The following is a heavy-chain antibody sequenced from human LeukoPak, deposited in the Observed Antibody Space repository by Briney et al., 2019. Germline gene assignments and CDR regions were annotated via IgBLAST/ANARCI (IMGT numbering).Heavy chain of an antibody. D-gene: IGHD5-18*01. CDR1: GFTFSNYW. V-gene: IGHV3-7*01. CDR3: ARGGYSFGPSYSHGMDV. Sequence: GGSLRLSCAASGFTFSNYWMSWVRQAPGKGLEWVANVKQDGSESYYVDSVKGRFTISRDNAKNPLYLQMNSLRAEDTAVYYCARGGYSFGPSYSHGMDVWGQGTTVTVSS. CDR2: VKQDGSES. J-gene: IGHJ6*02.